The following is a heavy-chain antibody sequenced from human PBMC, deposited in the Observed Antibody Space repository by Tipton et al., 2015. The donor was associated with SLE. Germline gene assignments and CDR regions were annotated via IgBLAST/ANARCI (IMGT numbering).Heavy chain of an antibody. V-gene: IGHV4-34*01. Sequence: TLSLTCAVYGGSFGEYYWSWIRQPPGKGLEWIGEINHSGTTNYNPSLKSRVTMSVDTSKNQFSLKVISVTAADTAVYYCAREARSGWRAFDIWGLGTMVTVSS. CDR3: AREARSGWRAFDI. J-gene: IGHJ3*02. CDR1: GGSFGEYY. CDR2: INHSGTT. D-gene: IGHD6-25*01.